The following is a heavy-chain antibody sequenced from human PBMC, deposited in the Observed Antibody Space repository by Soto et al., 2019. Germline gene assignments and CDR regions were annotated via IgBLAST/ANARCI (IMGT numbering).Heavy chain of an antibody. Sequence: QVHLRESGPRLVKPSGTLSLTCAASGGSVSSSQWWTWVRQAPGKGLEWLGEIYHIGSTKYNPAPKGRVHTSVYKSTKHYSLRRTSVAAADTAVYYWATNPYRWKSWVIYGGPGMLVTVSS. CDR2: IYHIGST. CDR1: GGSVSSSQW. J-gene: IGHJ4*02. CDR3: ATNPYRWKSWVIY. D-gene: IGHD2-8*02. V-gene: IGHV4-4*02.